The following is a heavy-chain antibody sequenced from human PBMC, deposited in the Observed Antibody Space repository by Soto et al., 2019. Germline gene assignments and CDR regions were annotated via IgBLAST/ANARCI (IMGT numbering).Heavy chain of an antibody. CDR3: ARGRSSSWFAVFFQF. CDR1: GDTFTSYS. D-gene: IGHD6-13*01. V-gene: IGHV1-69*01. Sequence: QGQLVQSGAEVKKPGSSVKVSCKSSGDTFTSYSIAWMRQAPGQGLEWMGGIIPKFGSTKYARKFQDRVTITADESTSTAYMELSGLRSEDTAVYFCARGRSSSWFAVFFQFWGQGTRVTVSS. J-gene: IGHJ1*01. CDR2: IIPKFGST.